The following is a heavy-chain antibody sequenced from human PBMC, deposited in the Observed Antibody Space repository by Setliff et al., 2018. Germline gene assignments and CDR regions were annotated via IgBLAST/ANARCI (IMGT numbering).Heavy chain of an antibody. J-gene: IGHJ4*02. V-gene: IGHV4-59*12. CDR2: IYYSGST. CDR3: ARRSSFWSGYFDY. D-gene: IGHD3-3*01. Sequence: SETLSLTCSVSGVSTRSYWWSWIRQPPGKGLEWIGYIYYSGSTSYNPSLESRVSISIDTSKNQFSLKLTSATAADTAVYYCARRSSFWSGYFDYWGQGTLVTVSS. CDR1: GVSTRSYW.